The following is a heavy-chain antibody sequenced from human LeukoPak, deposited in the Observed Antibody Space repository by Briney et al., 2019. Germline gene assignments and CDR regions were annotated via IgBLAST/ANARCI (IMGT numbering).Heavy chain of an antibody. J-gene: IGHJ4*02. Sequence: GGSLRLSCAASGFMFDTYIMTWVRQAPGKGLEWISYINSINAVYYTDSVQVRFSISRDNAKNSLYLQMNSLRVEDTAMYYYARVSARGYDYWGRGTLVTVSS. CDR2: INSINAV. V-gene: IGHV3-48*01. CDR1: GFMFDTYI. CDR3: ARVSARGYDY. D-gene: IGHD5-18*01.